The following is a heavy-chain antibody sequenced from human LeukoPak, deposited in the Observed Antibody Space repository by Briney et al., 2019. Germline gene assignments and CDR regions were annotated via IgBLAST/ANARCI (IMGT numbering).Heavy chain of an antibody. CDR1: GFIFSNYD. V-gene: IGHV3-30*03. CDR2: ISYDGSNK. D-gene: IGHD6-19*01. J-gene: IGHJ4*02. CDR3: ARCIAVAAPAY. Sequence: PGGSLRLSCAASGFIFSNYDINWVRQAPGKGLEWVAVISYDGSNKYYADSVKGRFTISRDNSKNTLYLQMNSLGAEDTAVYYCARCIAVAAPAYWGQGTLVTVSS.